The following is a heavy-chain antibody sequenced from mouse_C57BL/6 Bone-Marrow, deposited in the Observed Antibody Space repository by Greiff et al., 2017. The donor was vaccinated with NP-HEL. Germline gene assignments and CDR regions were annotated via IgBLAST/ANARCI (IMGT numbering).Heavy chain of an antibody. D-gene: IGHD3-2*02. CDR1: GFTFSSYA. CDR3: ARDRRGQLRLQNYFDY. CDR2: ISDGGSYT. Sequence: EVQRVESGGGLVKPGGSLKLSCAASGFTFSSYAMSWVRQTPEKRLEWVATISDGGSYTYYPDNVKGRFTISRDNAKNNLYLQMSHLKSEDTAMYYCARDRRGQLRLQNYFDYWGQGTTLTVSS. J-gene: IGHJ2*01. V-gene: IGHV5-4*01.